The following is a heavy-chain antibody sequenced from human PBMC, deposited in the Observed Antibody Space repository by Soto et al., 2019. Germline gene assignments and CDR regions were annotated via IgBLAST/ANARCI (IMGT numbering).Heavy chain of an antibody. D-gene: IGHD5-12*01. CDR2: IIPIFGTA. J-gene: IGHJ3*02. V-gene: IGHV1-69*01. Sequence: QVQLVQSGAEVKKPGSSVKVSCKASGGTFSSYASSWVRQAPGQGLEWMGGIIPIFGTANYAQKFQGRVTITADESTSTAYMELSSLRSEDTAVYYCARDRGERWLPYDAFDIWGQGTMVTVSS. CDR1: GGTFSSYA. CDR3: ARDRGERWLPYDAFDI.